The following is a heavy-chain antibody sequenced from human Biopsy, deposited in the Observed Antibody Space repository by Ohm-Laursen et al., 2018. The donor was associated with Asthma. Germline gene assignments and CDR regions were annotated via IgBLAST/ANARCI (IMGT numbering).Heavy chain of an antibody. CDR2: IMTVLGTT. V-gene: IGHV1-69*16. J-gene: IGHJ6*02. D-gene: IGHD6-19*01. CDR1: GGTFSNFS. Sequence: SSESPAYKPPGGTFSNFSTSSARQAPGQGIEWLGGIMTVLGTTNYAQKFQGRVTITTDESTITAYMEVTSQRSEETAIYYCARCQVGYSSGWSLLLKKIYYSGMDVWGQGTAVTVSS. CDR3: ARCQVGYSSGWSLLLKKIYYSGMDV.